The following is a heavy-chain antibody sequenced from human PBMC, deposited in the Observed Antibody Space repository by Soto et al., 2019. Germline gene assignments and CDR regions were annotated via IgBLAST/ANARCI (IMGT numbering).Heavy chain of an antibody. D-gene: IGHD2-21*01. Sequence: QVQLQESGPGLVKPSATLSPTCFVSGGSTTSSSHYWAWIRQPPGKGLEWIGSIYYSGNTFYNVSIKSRATISLGTSTNQSSLKLTSMTAAGTAVYYCARHGIAMRGGGRFDPGGQGTLVAVSS. CDR1: GGSTTSSSHY. CDR2: IYYSGNT. V-gene: IGHV4-39*01. CDR3: ARHGIAMRGGGRFDP. J-gene: IGHJ5*02.